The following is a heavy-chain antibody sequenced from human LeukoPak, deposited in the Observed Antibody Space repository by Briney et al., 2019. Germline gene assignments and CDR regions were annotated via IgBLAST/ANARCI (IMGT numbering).Heavy chain of an antibody. Sequence: PGGSLRLSCAASGFTFSSYAMSWVRQAPGKGLEWVSAISGRGGSTYYADSVKGRFTISRDNSKNTLYLQMNSLRAGDTAVYYCAKDSSGFSLYWGQGTLVTVSS. CDR1: GFTFSSYA. CDR3: AKDSSGFSLY. CDR2: ISGRGGST. J-gene: IGHJ4*02. V-gene: IGHV3-23*01. D-gene: IGHD6-19*01.